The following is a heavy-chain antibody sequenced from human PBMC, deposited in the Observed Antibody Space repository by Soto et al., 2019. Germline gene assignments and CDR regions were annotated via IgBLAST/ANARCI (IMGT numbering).Heavy chain of an antibody. V-gene: IGHV1-69*12. J-gene: IGHJ4*02. CDR3: ARSFFTIAARGYFDY. CDR1: GGTFSSYA. CDR2: IIPIFGTA. D-gene: IGHD6-25*01. Sequence: QVQLVQSGAEVKKPGSSVKVSCKASGGTFSSYAISWVRQAPGQGLEWMGGIIPIFGTANYAQKFEGRVTITADESTSTAYMEPTSLRSEDTAVYYCARSFFTIAARGYFDYWGQGTLVTVSS.